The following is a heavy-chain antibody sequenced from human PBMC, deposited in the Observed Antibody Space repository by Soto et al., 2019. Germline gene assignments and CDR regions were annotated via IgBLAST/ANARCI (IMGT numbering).Heavy chain of an antibody. V-gene: IGHV3-30-3*01. J-gene: IGHJ6*02. CDR1: GFIFGDYA. CDR2: MSLDGSNQ. Sequence: QMQLVESGGGMVQPGRSLRLSCAASGFIFGDYAMHWVRQAPGKGLDWVAVMSLDGSNQYYADSLKGRFSISRDNSKNTLYLQMNSLTAEDTGVYFCARDLKLSDHHYYYGIDMWGQGTPVTVSS. CDR3: ARDLKLSDHHYYYGIDM.